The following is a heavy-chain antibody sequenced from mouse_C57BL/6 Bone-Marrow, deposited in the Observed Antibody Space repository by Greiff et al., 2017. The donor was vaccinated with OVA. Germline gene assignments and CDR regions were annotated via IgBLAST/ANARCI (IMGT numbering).Heavy chain of an antibody. CDR3: ARWEIYYYGSGFAY. J-gene: IGHJ3*01. V-gene: IGHV1-53*01. D-gene: IGHD1-1*01. Sequence: QVQLKESGTELVKPGASVKLSCKASGYTFTSYWMHWVKQRPGQGLEWIGNINPSNGGTNYNEKFKSKATLTVDKSSSTAYMQLSSLTSEDSAVYYCARWEIYYYGSGFAYWGQGTLVTVSA. CDR1: GYTFTSYW. CDR2: INPSNGGT.